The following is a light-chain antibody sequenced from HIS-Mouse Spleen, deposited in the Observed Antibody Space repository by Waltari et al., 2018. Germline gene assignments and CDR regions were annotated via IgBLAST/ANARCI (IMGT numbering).Light chain of an antibody. CDR3: YSTDSSGNHRV. V-gene: IGLV3-10*01. Sequence: QPPSVSVSPGQTPRITCSGDALPKKYAYWYQQNSGQAPVLVIYEDSKRPSGIPERFSGSSSGTMATLTISGAQVEDEADYYCYSTDSSGNHRVFGGGTKLTVL. CDR1: ALPKKY. CDR2: EDS. J-gene: IGLJ2*01.